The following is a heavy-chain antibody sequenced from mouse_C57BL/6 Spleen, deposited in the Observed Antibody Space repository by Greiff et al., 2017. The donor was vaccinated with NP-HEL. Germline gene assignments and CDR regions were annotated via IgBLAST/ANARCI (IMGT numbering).Heavy chain of an antibody. CDR1: GYSITSGYD. J-gene: IGHJ2*01. V-gene: IGHV3-1*01. CDR2: ISYSGST. D-gene: IGHD2-4*01. CDR3: ARSLYDYDGILGY. Sequence: EVQLVESGPGMVKPSQSLSLTCTVTGYSITSGYDWHWIRHFPGNKLEWMGYISYSGSTNYNPSLKSRISITHDTSKNHFFLKLNSVTTEDTATYYCARSLYDYDGILGYWGQGTTLTVSS.